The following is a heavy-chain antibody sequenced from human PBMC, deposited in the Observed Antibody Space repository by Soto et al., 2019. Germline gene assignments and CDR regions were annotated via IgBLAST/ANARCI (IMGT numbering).Heavy chain of an antibody. Sequence: EVQLVESGGGLVKSGGSLTLSCGASGFSFDYFGMPWVRQAPGKGLEWVSFISSSASYIYYADSVKGRFTVSRDNAKKSLNLQMNSLRAEDTAVYYCARSRSHWLASDSWGQGTLVTVSA. J-gene: IGHJ4*02. D-gene: IGHD6-19*01. V-gene: IGHV3-21*01. CDR1: GFSFDYFG. CDR2: ISSSASYI. CDR3: ARSRSHWLASDS.